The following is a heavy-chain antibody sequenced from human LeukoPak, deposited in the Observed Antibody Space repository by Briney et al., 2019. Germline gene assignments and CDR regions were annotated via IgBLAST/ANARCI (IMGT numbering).Heavy chain of an antibody. Sequence: PGGSLRLSCSASGFTFSSHSMSWVRQAPEKGLEWVSVISGSDDATFYADSVKGRFTISRDNSKNTLFLQMSSLGGEDTATYYCARHTTGARQSFDSWGQGIVVFVSS. CDR3: ARHTTGARQSFDS. CDR1: GFTFSSHS. V-gene: IGHV3-23*01. D-gene: IGHD1-26*01. J-gene: IGHJ4*02. CDR2: ISGSDDAT.